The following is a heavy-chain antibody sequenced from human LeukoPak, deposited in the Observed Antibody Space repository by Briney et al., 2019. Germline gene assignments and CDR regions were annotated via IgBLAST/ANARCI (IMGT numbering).Heavy chain of an antibody. Sequence: SETLSLTCAVYGGSFSGYYWSWIRQPPGKGLEWIGEINHSGSTNYNPSLKSRVTISVDTSKNHFSLRLRSVTAADTAVYYCARLAATSGSDYPDDWGQGTLVTVSS. CDR2: INHSGST. V-gene: IGHV4-34*01. J-gene: IGHJ4*02. CDR1: GGSFSGYY. CDR3: ARLAATSGSDYPDD. D-gene: IGHD1-26*01.